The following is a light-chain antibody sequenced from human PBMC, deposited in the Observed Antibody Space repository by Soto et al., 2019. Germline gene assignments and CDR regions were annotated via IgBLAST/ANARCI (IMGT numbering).Light chain of an antibody. CDR1: QDISNY. J-gene: IGKJ4*01. CDR3: QQYDNLPPLT. V-gene: IGKV1-33*01. CDR2: DAS. Sequence: DIQMTQSPSSLSASVGDRVTITCQASQDISNYLNWYQQKPGKAPKLLIYDASNLETGVPSRFSGSGSETDFTFTISRLQPEDIATYYCQQYDNLPPLTFGGGTKVEIK.